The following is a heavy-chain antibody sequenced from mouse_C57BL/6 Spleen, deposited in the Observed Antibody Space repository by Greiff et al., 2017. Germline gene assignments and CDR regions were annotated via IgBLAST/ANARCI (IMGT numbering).Heavy chain of an antibody. CDR3: ARSGVYSKSAWFAY. CDR2: IDPNSGGT. Sequence: QVQLQQPGAELVKPGASVKLSCKASGYTFTSYWMHWVKQRPGRGLEWIGRIDPNSGGTKYNEKFKSKATLTVEKPSGKAYMQLSSLTSDDAAVYYCARSGVYSKSAWFAYWGQGTLVTVSA. J-gene: IGHJ3*01. CDR1: GYTFTSYW. V-gene: IGHV1-72*01. D-gene: IGHD2-5*01.